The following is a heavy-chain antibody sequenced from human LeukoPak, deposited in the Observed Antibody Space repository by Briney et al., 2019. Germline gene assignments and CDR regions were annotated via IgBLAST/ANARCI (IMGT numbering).Heavy chain of an antibody. D-gene: IGHD3-9*01. Sequence: SETLSLTCAVYGASVTRVGYAWGWIRQRPGRGLEWIVNIYQGGSAYYSPSLKGRLTISVDTSNNQFSLRLSSVTAADTAVYYCTRVLTGYLRKWFDPWGQGTRVTVSS. V-gene: IGHV4-30-2*01. CDR1: GASVTRVGYA. CDR3: TRVLTGYLRKWFDP. CDR2: IYQGGSA. J-gene: IGHJ5*02.